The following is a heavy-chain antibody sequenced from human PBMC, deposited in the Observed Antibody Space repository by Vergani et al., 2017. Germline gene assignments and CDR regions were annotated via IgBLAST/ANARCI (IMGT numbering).Heavy chain of an antibody. CDR1: GGSISSGSYY. J-gene: IGHJ4*02. CDR3: ARAGYNYGFDY. D-gene: IGHD5-24*01. V-gene: IGHV4-61*02. CDR2: IYTSGST. Sequence: QVQLQESGPGLVKPSQTLSLTCTVSGGSISSGSYYWSWIRQPAGKGLEWIRRIYTSGSTNYNPSLKSRVTISVDTSKNQFSLKLSSVTAADTAVYYCARAGYNYGFDYWGQGTLVTVSS.